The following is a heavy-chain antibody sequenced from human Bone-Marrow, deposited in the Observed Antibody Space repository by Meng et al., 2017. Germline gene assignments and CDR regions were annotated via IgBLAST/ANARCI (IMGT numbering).Heavy chain of an antibody. V-gene: IGHV4-34*01. CDR2: INHSESA. J-gene: IGHJ5*02. CDR3: AREVGRRGDYGDYVSFDP. CDR1: GGSFSGYY. D-gene: IGHD4-17*01. Sequence: GSLRLSCAVYGGSFSGYYWTWIRQSPGKGLEWIGEINHSESADYNPSLKSRVAISLDTSKNQFSLKLSSVTAADTAVYYCAREVGRRGDYGDYVSFDPWGQGTLVTVSS.